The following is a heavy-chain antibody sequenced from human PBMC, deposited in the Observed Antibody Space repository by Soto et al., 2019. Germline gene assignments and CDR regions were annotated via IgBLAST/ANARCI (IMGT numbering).Heavy chain of an antibody. Sequence: ASVKVSCKASGFSFTGYYIHWLRQAPGQGLEWMGWINAHSGGTEYAQKFQGGVTLTRDTSIATAYLTLTSLTSDDTALYYCAKDLTRQLAYWLDPWGQGTQVTVSS. CDR2: INAHSGGT. D-gene: IGHD6-6*01. CDR3: AKDLTRQLAYWLDP. V-gene: IGHV1-2*02. CDR1: GFSFTGYY. J-gene: IGHJ5*02.